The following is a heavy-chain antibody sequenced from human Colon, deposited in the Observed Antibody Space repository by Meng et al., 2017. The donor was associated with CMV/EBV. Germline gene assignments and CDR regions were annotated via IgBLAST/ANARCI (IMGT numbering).Heavy chain of an antibody. CDR2: ISGSTGYT. J-gene: IGHJ4*02. V-gene: IGHV1-18*01. Sequence: QVQVGQSGAGVKVPGASLLVSCRSSGYTFPSYGINWVRQAPGQGLEWMGWISGSTGYTNRAQKFQGRVTMTTDTSTSTAYLALTSLTSNDTAVYYCARGRPNWSGVLDYWGQGTLVTVSS. D-gene: IGHD1-1*01. CDR1: GYTFPSYG. CDR3: ARGRPNWSGVLDY.